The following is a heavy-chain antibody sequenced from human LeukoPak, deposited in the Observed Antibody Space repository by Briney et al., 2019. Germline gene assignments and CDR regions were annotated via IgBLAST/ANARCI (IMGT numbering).Heavy chain of an antibody. Sequence: PGGSLRLSCAASRFTFISDWMSWVRQAPGKGLEWVANINEDGREEYYVDSVKGRFTLFRDNAKKSLYLQMYSITDENTALYYCATPMRFDYWGQGTLVTVSS. CDR2: INEDGREE. CDR3: ATPMRFDY. J-gene: IGHJ4*02. CDR1: RFTFISDW. V-gene: IGHV3-7*02.